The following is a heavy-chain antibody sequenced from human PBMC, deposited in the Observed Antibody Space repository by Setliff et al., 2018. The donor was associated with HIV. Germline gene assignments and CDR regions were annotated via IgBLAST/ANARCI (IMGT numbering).Heavy chain of an antibody. J-gene: IGHJ4*02. Sequence: SETLSLTCDVSGYSIRSGYYWGWIRQPPGKGMEWIGSVFHSGSTYYNPSLKSRVTMSVDTSKNQFSLKLRSVTAADTAVYYCASDAERGYSYGYDYWGQGTQVTVSS. CDR3: ASDAERGYSYGYDY. CDR1: GYSIRSGYY. V-gene: IGHV4-38-2*01. CDR2: VFHSGST. D-gene: IGHD5-18*01.